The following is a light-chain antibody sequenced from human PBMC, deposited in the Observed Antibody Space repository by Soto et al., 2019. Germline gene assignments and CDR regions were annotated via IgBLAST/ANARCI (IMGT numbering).Light chain of an antibody. V-gene: IGKV1-39*01. CDR2: AAS. J-gene: IGKJ4*01. Sequence: DIQLTQSPSFLSASVGDRVTITCRASQGISSYLAWYQQKPGKAPNLLIFAASTLQSGVPSRFSGSGSGTDFTLTIRSLQPEDFATYYCQQSYTAPLTFGGGTKVDIK. CDR1: QGISSY. CDR3: QQSYTAPLT.